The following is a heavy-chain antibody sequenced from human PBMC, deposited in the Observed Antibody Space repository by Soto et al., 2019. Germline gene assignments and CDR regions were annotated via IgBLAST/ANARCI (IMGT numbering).Heavy chain of an antibody. CDR2: ISAYNGNT. J-gene: IGHJ6*02. D-gene: IGHD3-10*01. CDR3: ARRRITMVRGVITTNYSYYYGTDV. CDR1: GYTFTSYG. Sequence: ASVKVSCKASGYTFTSYGISWVRQAPGQGLEWMGWISAYNGNTNYAQKLQGRVTMTTDTSTSTAYMELRSLRSDDTAVYYCARRRITMVRGVITTNYSYYYGTDVWGQGTTVTVSS. V-gene: IGHV1-18*01.